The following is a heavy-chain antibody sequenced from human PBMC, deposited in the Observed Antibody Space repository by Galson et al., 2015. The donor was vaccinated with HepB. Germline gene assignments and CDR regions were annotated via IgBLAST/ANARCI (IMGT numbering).Heavy chain of an antibody. CDR2: IKQDGSEK. CDR1: GFTFSSYW. Sequence: SLRLSCVASGFTFSSYWMSWVRQAPGKGLEWVANIKQDGSEKYYVDSVKGRFTISRDNAKNSLYPQMNSLRAEDTAVYYCARDSYDYIWGSYPDYWGQGTLVTVSS. J-gene: IGHJ4*02. D-gene: IGHD3-16*02. V-gene: IGHV3-7*01. CDR3: ARDSYDYIWGSYPDY.